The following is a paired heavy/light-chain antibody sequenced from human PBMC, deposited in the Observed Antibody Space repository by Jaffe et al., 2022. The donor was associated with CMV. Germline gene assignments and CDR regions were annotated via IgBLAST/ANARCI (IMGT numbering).Light chain of an antibody. V-gene: IGKV2-28*01. CDR2: LGS. Sequence: DIVMTQSPLSLPVTPGEPASISCRSSQSLLHSNGYNYLDWYLQKPGKSPQLLIYLGSNRASGVPDRFSGSGSGTDFTLKISRVEAEDVGVYYCMQALQTPTWTFGQGTKVEIK. J-gene: IGKJ1*01. CDR1: QSLLHSNGYNY. CDR3: MQALQTPTWT.
Heavy chain of an antibody. V-gene: IGHV5-51*01. Sequence: EVQLVQSGAEVKKPGESLKISCKGSGYSFTSYWIGWVRQMPGKGLEWMGIIYPGDSDTRYSPSFQGQVTISADKSISTAYLQWSSLKASDTAMYYCARQSILHGWFGELLRAPPPATDYWGQGTLVTVSS. CDR3: ARQSILHGWFGELLRAPPPATDY. CDR2: IYPGDSDT. J-gene: IGHJ4*02. D-gene: IGHD3-10*01. CDR1: GYSFTSYW.